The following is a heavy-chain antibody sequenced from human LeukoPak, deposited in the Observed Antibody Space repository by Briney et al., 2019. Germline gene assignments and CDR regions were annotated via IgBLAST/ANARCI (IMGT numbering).Heavy chain of an antibody. V-gene: IGHV4-34*01. D-gene: IGHD2-21*02. CDR3: AGLGVTALDY. CDR1: GGSFSGYY. CDR2: INHSGST. Sequence: SETLSLTCAVYGGSFSGYYWSWIRQPPGKGLEWIGEINHSGSTNYNPSLKSRDTISVDTSKNQFSLKLSSVTAADTAVYYCAGLGVTALDYWGQGTLVTVSS. J-gene: IGHJ4*02.